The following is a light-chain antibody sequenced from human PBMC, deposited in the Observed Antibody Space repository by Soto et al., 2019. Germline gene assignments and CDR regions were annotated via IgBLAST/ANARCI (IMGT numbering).Light chain of an antibody. CDR1: QSLLSAY. J-gene: IGKJ1*01. Sequence: EIVLTQSPGTLSLSPGEGATLSCRASQSLLSAYLAWYQKKPGQPPRLLTYGASMRAPGIPDRFSGSGAGTYFPLTIRMLEPEDFAVYYCQHYGRSRTFGQGTKV. CDR3: QHYGRSRT. CDR2: GAS. V-gene: IGKV3-20*01.